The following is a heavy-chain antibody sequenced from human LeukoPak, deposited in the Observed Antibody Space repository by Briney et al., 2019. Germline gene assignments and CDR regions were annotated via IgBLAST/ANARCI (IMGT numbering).Heavy chain of an antibody. CDR2: ISSSSSYI. V-gene: IGHV3-21*01. D-gene: IGHD3-10*01. J-gene: IGHJ4*02. CDR3: ARDFGSGSYYNGEYYFDY. CDR1: GFTFSSYS. Sequence: GGSLRLSCAASGFTFSSYSMNWVRQAPGKGLEWVSSISSSSSYIYYAGSVKGRFTISRDNAKNSLYLQMNSLRAEDTAVYYCARDFGSGSYYNGEYYFDYWGQGTLVTVSS.